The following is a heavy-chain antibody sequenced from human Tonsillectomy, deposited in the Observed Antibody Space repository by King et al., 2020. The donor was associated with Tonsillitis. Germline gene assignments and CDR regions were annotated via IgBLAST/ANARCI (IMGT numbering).Heavy chain of an antibody. CDR2: ISGSGGST. Sequence: VQLVESGGGLVQPGGSLRLSCAASGFTFTTSAMRWVRQAPGKGLEWVSAISGSGGSTYYTDSVKGRFTISRDNSKNTLYLQMDSLRAEDTAVYYCAKDYSVSYYWGQGTLVTVSS. J-gene: IGHJ4*02. CDR3: AKDYSVSYY. CDR1: GFTFTTSA. D-gene: IGHD1-26*01. V-gene: IGHV3-23*04.